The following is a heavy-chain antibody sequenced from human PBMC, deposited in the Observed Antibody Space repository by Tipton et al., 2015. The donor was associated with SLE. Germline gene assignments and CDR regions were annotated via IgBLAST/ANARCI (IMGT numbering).Heavy chain of an antibody. CDR2: IYPGDSDT. D-gene: IGHD1-26*01. Sequence: VQLVPSGAEVKKPGESLKISCKGSGYRFTKYWIGWVRQMPGKGLEWMAIIYPGDSDTRYSPSFQGQVTTSAGKSISTAYLHWNSLKASDPARYFCVGRDGGSYGERDYWGQGTLVTVSS. J-gene: IGHJ4*02. CDR1: GYRFTKYW. CDR3: VGRDGGSYGERDY. V-gene: IGHV5-51*01.